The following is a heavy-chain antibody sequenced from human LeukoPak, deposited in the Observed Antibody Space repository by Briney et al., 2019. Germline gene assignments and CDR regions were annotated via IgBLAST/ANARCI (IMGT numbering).Heavy chain of an antibody. CDR2: ISYDGSNK. J-gene: IGHJ6*02. CDR3: AKERSVTTGYYYYGMDV. D-gene: IGHD4-17*01. V-gene: IGHV3-30-3*01. CDR1: GFTFSSYA. Sequence: PGGSLRLSCAASGFTFSSYAMHWVRQAPGKGLEWVAVISYDGSNKYYADSVKGRFTISRDNSKNTLYLQMNSLRAEDTAVYYCAKERSVTTGYYYYGMDVWGQGTTVTVSS.